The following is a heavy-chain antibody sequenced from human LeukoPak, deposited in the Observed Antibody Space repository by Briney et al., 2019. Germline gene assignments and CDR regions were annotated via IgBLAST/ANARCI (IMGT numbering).Heavy chain of an antibody. CDR1: GFTVSVYA. CDR3: ARGGGDYCFDY. V-gene: IGHV3-30-3*01. J-gene: IGHJ4*02. CDR2: MSYDGSNE. Sequence: GGSLRLSCAASGFTVSVYAMHWVRQAPGKGLEWVAVMSYDGSNEYYADSVKGRFTISRDTSKNMLYLQMNSLGADDTAVYFCARGGGDYCFDYWGQGALVTVSS. D-gene: IGHD2-21*02.